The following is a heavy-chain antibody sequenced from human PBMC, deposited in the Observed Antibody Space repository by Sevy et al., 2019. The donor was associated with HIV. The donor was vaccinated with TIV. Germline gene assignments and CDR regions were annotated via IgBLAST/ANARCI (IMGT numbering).Heavy chain of an antibody. CDR1: GGSIPSHY. J-gene: IGHJ4*02. D-gene: IGHD1-26*01. Sequence: SETLSLTCTVSGGSIPSHYWNWIRQPPGKGLEWIANIYYNGHINYNPSLKSRVTLSLDTSKNQFSLRLSSVTAADTAMYYCAGENAWGRGYSWGQGTLVTVSS. CDR3: AGENAWGRGYS. CDR2: IYYNGHI. V-gene: IGHV4-59*08.